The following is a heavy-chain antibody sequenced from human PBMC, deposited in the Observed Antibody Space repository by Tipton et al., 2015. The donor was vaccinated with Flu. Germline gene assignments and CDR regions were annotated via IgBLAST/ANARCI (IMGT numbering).Heavy chain of an antibody. D-gene: IGHD3-22*01. CDR3: ARNDDSSGYYPYYFDY. Sequence: SLRLSCAASGFTFSDYYVSWIRQAPGKGLEWVSYISSSGSTIYYADSVKGRFTISRDNAKNSLYLQMNSLRAEDTAVYYCARNDDSSGYYPYYFDYWGQGTLVTVSS. V-gene: IGHV3-11*04. CDR2: ISSSGSTI. J-gene: IGHJ4*02. CDR1: GFTFSDYY.